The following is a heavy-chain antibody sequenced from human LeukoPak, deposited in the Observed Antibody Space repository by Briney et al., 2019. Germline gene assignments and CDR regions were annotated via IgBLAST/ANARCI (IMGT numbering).Heavy chain of an antibody. V-gene: IGHV4-61*02. CDR2: IYTSGST. Sequence: SQTLSLTCTVSGGSISSGSYYWSWIRQPAGKGLEWIGRIYTSGSTSYNPSLKSRVTISVDTSKNQFSLKLSSVTAADTAVYYCARGSRSSGWYKAFDIWGQGTMVTVSS. J-gene: IGHJ3*02. D-gene: IGHD6-19*01. CDR1: GGSISSGSYY. CDR3: ARGSRSSGWYKAFDI.